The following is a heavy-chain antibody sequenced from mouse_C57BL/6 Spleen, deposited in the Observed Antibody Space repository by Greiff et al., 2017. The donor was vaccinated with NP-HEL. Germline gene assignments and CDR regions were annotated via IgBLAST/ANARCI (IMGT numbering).Heavy chain of an antibody. J-gene: IGHJ1*03. CDR3: ARRELLRYWYFDV. CDR2: IDPSDSYT. CDR1: GYTFTSYW. D-gene: IGHD1-1*01. Sequence: QVQLQQPGAELVMPGASVKLSCKASGYTFTSYWMHWVKQRPGQGLEWIGEIDPSDSYTNYNQKFKGKSTLTVDKSSSTAYMQLSSLTSEDSAVYYCARRELLRYWYFDVWGTGTTVTVSS. V-gene: IGHV1-69*01.